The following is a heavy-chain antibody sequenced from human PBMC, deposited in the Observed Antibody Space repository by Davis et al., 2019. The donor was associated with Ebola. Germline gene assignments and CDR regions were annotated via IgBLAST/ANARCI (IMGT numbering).Heavy chain of an antibody. CDR3: ARGYCSGGSCYSGDY. V-gene: IGHV1-18*01. Sequence: AASVKVSCKASGYTFTSYAMHWVRQAPGQRLEWMGWISAYNGNTNYAQKLQGRVTMTTDTSTSTAYMELRSLRSDDTAVYYCARGYCSGGSCYSGDYWGQGTLVTVSS. CDR1: GYTFTSYA. D-gene: IGHD2-15*01. J-gene: IGHJ4*02. CDR2: ISAYNGNT.